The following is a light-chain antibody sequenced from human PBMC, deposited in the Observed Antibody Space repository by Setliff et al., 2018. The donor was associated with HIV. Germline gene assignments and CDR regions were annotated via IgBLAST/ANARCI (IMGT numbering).Light chain of an antibody. CDR1: RSDIGRYNL. CDR2: QAT. CDR3: CSNTGSNTFV. Sequence: QSALAQPASVSGSPGQSITISCTGTRSDIGRYNLVSWYQQYPGKAPKLMIYQATKRPSGVSDRFSGSKSGNTASLTISGLQPEDEADYYCCSNTGSNTFVFGSGTKVTVL. V-gene: IGLV2-23*02. J-gene: IGLJ1*01.